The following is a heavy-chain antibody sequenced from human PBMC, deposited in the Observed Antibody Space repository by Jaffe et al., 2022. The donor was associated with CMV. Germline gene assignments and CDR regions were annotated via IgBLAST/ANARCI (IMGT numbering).Heavy chain of an antibody. Sequence: QLLLQESGPGLVKPSETLSLTCTVSGDSLRSSFYWGWIRQPPGKGLEWVGTVHYDGTTYYNPSLKSRVTVSRDTSKNQLSLEMSSVDATDTALYFCARHRSTRYRGIVGDAFEIWGQGTMVTVSS. CDR2: VHYDGTT. V-gene: IGHV4-39*01. D-gene: IGHD1-26*01. CDR1: GDSLRSSFY. CDR3: ARHRSTRYRGIVGDAFEI. J-gene: IGHJ3*02.